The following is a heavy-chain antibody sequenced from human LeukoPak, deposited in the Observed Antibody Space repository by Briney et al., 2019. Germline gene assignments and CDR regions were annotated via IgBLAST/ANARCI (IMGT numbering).Heavy chain of an antibody. CDR1: GGSISSYY. CDR2: IYYSGST. Sequence: SETLSLTCTVSGGSISSYYWSWIRKPPGNRLELIGYIYYSGSTNYNPSLKSRVTISVDTSKNQFSLKLSSVTAADTAVYYCARGSGGYDRFDYWGQGTLVTVSS. CDR3: ARGSGGYDRFDY. V-gene: IGHV4-59*01. J-gene: IGHJ4*02. D-gene: IGHD5-12*01.